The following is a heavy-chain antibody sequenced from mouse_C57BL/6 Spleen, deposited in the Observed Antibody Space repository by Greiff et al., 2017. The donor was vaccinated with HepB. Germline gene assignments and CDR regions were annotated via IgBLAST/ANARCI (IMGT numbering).Heavy chain of an antibody. V-gene: IGHV5-12*01. CDR3: ARTGYGSPFAY. CDR2: ISNGGGST. Sequence: DVQLQESGGGLVQPGGSLKLSCAASGFTFSDYYMYWVRQTPEKRLEWVAYISNGGGSTYYPDTVKGRFTISRDNAKNTLYLQMSRLKSEDTAMYYCARTGYGSPFAYWGQGTLVTVSA. CDR1: GFTFSDYY. D-gene: IGHD1-1*01. J-gene: IGHJ3*01.